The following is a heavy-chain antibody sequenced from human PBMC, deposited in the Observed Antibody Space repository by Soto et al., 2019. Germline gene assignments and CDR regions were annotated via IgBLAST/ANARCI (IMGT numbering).Heavy chain of an antibody. D-gene: IGHD3-22*01. CDR1: GGSLSSGGYS. Sequence: SETLCLTCAVSGGSLSSGGYSWSWIRQPPGKGLEWIGYIYHSGSTYYNPSLKSRVTISVDTSNNQFSLKLSSVTAADTAVYYCARAYYDRSGYAVDPWGQGTLVTVSS. J-gene: IGHJ5*02. CDR2: IYHSGST. V-gene: IGHV4-30-2*01. CDR3: ARAYYDRSGYAVDP.